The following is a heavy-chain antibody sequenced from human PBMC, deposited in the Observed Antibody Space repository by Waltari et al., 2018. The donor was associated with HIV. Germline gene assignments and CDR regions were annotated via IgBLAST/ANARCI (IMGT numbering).Heavy chain of an antibody. J-gene: IGHJ5*02. CDR3: ARVRTLDSSSPA. Sequence: QVQLQQWGAGLLKPSETLSLTSAVYGGSFSGYYWSWIRQPPGKGLEGIGEINHSGSTNYNPSLKSRVTISVDTSKNQFSLKLSSVTAADTAVYYCARVRTLDSSSPAWGQGTLVTVSS. CDR1: GGSFSGYY. CDR2: INHSGST. D-gene: IGHD6-6*01. V-gene: IGHV4-34*01.